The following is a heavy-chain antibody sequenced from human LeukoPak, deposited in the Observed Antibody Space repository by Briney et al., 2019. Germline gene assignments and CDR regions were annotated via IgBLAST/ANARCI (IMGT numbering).Heavy chain of an antibody. CDR1: GGSMNSFY. D-gene: IGHD2-2*01. V-gene: IGHV4-4*07. J-gene: IGHJ4*02. CDR2: IYASGSS. CDR3: ARGWCSTTTCYLPDY. Sequence: SETLSLTCTVSGGSMNSFYWSWIRQPAGKGLEWIGRIYASGSSNYDPSLKSRLTISIDNSKNQFSLKLTSVTVADTAVYYCARGWCSTTTCYLPDYWGQGTLVTVSS.